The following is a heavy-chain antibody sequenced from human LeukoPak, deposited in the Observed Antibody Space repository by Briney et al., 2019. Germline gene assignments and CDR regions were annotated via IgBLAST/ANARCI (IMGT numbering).Heavy chain of an antibody. CDR2: IIPIFGTA. CDR1: GGTFSSYA. D-gene: IGHD6-19*01. Sequence: SVKVSCKASGGTFSSYAISWVRQAPGQGLEWMGGIIPIFGTANYAQKFQGKVTITADESTSTAYMELSSLRSEDTAVYYCAREYRSGWYCWFDPWGQGTLVTVSS. J-gene: IGHJ5*02. CDR3: AREYRSGWYCWFDP. V-gene: IGHV1-69*13.